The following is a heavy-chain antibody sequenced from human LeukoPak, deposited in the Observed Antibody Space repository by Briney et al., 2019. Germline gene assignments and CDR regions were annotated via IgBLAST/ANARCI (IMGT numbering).Heavy chain of an antibody. Sequence: ASVKVSCKASGYTFTSYAMHWVRQAPGQRLEWMGWINAGNGNTKYSQKFQGRVTMTRDMSTSTVYMELSSLRSEDTAVYYCARSYGDYGYYYMDVWGKGTTVTVSS. J-gene: IGHJ6*03. CDR3: ARSYGDYGYYYMDV. V-gene: IGHV1-3*01. CDR2: INAGNGNT. D-gene: IGHD4-17*01. CDR1: GYTFTSYA.